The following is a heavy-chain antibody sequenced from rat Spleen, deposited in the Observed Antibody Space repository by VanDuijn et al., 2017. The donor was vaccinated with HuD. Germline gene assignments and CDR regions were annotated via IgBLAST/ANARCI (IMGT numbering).Heavy chain of an antibody. V-gene: IGHV5-34*01. CDR3: GTSYYGYERFAY. J-gene: IGHJ3*01. Sequence: EVQLVESGGGLVQPGRSLKLSCVASGFTFSDYGMTWIRQAPGKGLEWVAYISTSRGTIYYADTVKGRFTISRDNAKNTLYLQLSSLRSEDTALYYCGTSYYGYERFAYWGQGTLVTVSS. D-gene: IGHD1-7*01. CDR2: ISTSRGTI. CDR1: GFTFSDYG.